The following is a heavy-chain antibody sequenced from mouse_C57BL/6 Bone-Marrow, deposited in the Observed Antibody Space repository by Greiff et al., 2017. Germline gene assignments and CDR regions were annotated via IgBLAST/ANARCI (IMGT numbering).Heavy chain of an antibody. D-gene: IGHD1-1*01. Sequence: EVQLQESGGGLVKPGGSLKLSCAASGFTFSSYAMSWVRQTPEKRLEWVATISDGGSYTYYPDNVKGRFTISRDNAKNNLYLQMSHLKSEDTAMYYCAREPTVVAGAMDYWGQGTSVTVSS. CDR1: GFTFSSYA. J-gene: IGHJ4*01. CDR3: AREPTVVAGAMDY. CDR2: ISDGGSYT. V-gene: IGHV5-4*01.